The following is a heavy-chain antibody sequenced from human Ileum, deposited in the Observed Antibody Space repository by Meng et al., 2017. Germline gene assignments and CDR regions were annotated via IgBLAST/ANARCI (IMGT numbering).Heavy chain of an antibody. D-gene: IGHD3-16*01. CDR2: IKNKRDSYTA. Sequence: QLCESGGGLVQPGGSLRLSGAASGFTFSNPYMDWVRQAPGKGLEWVGRIKNKRDSYTADYAASVKGRFIISRDDSENSLFLQMNSLKTEDTAVYYCARDWFTSLADWGQGTLVTVSS. J-gene: IGHJ4*02. CDR1: GFTFSNPY. V-gene: IGHV3-72*01. CDR3: ARDWFTSLAD.